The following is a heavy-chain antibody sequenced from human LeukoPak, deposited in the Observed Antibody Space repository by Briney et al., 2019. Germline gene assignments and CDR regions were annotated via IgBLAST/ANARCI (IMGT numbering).Heavy chain of an antibody. CDR2: IYPGDSDT. CDR3: ARAVEMATKRGYFDQ. V-gene: IGHV5-51*01. J-gene: IGHJ4*02. CDR1: GYSFTNYW. D-gene: IGHD5-24*01. Sequence: GESLKISCKGSGYSFTNYWIGWVRQMPGKGLEWVGIIYPGDSDTRYSPSFQGQVTMSADKYISTAYLQWSSLEASDTAMYYCARAVEMATKRGYFDQWGQGTLVTVSS.